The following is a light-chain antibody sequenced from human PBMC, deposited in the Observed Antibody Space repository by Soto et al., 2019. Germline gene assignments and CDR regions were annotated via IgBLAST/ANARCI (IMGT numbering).Light chain of an antibody. V-gene: IGKV3-15*01. CDR2: GAS. J-gene: IGKJ1*01. Sequence: EIVTTKSPATLSVPPGERATLSCRASQSVSSNLAWYQQKPGQAPRLLIYGASTRATGIPARFSGSGSGTQFTLTISSLQSEDFAVYYCQQYNNWPPWTFGQGTKVEIK. CDR3: QQYNNWPPWT. CDR1: QSVSSN.